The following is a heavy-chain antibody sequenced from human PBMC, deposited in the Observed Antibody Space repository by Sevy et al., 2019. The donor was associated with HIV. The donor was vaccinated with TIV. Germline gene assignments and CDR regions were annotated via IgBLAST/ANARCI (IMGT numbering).Heavy chain of an antibody. V-gene: IGHV3-23*01. CDR3: AKDRPGFYSDSSGYRYFDY. J-gene: IGHJ4*02. CDR1: GFTFSRYA. Sequence: VGSLRLSCRASGFTFSRYAMYWVLQAPGKELEWVSAISAVDGRTYYADSVKGRFTISRDNSKNTLYLQMNSLRAEDSAPYYCAKDRPGFYSDSSGYRYFDYWGQGSLVTVSS. CDR2: ISAVDGRT. D-gene: IGHD3-22*01.